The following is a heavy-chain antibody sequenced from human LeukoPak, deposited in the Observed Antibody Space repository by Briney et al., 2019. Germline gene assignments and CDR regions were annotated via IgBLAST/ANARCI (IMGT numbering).Heavy chain of an antibody. CDR2: IYYSGST. J-gene: IGHJ5*02. CDR3: ARGIAAFGFDP. D-gene: IGHD6-25*01. CDR1: GGSISSYY. V-gene: IGHV4-59*12. Sequence: KPSETLSLTCTVSGGSISSYYWSWIRQPPGKGLEWIGYIYYSGSTYYNPSLKSRVTISVDTSKNQFSLKLSSVTAADTAVYYCARGIAAFGFDPWGQGTLVTVSS.